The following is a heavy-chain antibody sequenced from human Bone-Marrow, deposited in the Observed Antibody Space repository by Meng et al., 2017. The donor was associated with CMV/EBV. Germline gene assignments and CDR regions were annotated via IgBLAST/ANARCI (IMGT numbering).Heavy chain of an antibody. Sequence: GESLKISCAASGFTFSSYAMSWVRQAPGKGLEWVSAISGSGGSTYYADSVKGRFTISRDNSKNTLYLQMNSLRAEDTAVYYCAKDHYYDSSGYDYWGHGTLVTVSS. V-gene: IGHV3-23*01. CDR2: ISGSGGST. J-gene: IGHJ4*01. CDR1: GFTFSSYA. D-gene: IGHD3-22*01. CDR3: AKDHYYDSSGYDY.